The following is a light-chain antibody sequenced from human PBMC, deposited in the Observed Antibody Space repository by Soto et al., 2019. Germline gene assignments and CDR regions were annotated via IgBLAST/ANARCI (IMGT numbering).Light chain of an antibody. J-gene: IGKJ2*01. CDR2: GAS. V-gene: IGKV3-15*01. Sequence: EIILTQSPSSLSVSPGERATLSCRASQSVNNNLAWYQQKPGQAPRILIYGASTRATGIPGRFRGSGSGTEFTLTITSLQSEDFAVCFCQQYNTLPPDTFGQWTKLESK. CDR3: QQYNTLPPDT. CDR1: QSVNNN.